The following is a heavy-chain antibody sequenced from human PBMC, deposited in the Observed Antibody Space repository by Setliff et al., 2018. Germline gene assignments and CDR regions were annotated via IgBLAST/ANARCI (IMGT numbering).Heavy chain of an antibody. CDR1: GFTFSSYG. D-gene: IGHD3-22*01. J-gene: IGHJ4*02. V-gene: IGHV3-30*02. CDR2: IRYDGSNK. Sequence: GGSLRLSCAASGFTFSSYGMHWVRQAPGKGLEWVAFIRYDGSNKYYADSVKGRFTIARDNSKTTLDLQLNSLRAEDTAVYYCAKDGGPYYYDSSGYWHYWGQGTLVTVSS. CDR3: AKDGGPYYYDSSGYWHY.